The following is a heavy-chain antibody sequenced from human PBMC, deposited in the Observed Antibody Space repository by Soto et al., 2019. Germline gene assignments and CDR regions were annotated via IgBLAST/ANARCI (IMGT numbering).Heavy chain of an antibody. D-gene: IGHD2-2*01. V-gene: IGHV1-58*02. CDR2: IVVGSGNT. CDR1: GFTFTSSA. J-gene: IGHJ3*02. CDR3: AADPPRYCSSTSCYSTSGAFDI. Sequence: SVKVSCKASGFTFTSSAMQWVRQDRGQRLEWIGWIVVGSGNTNYAQKFQERVTITRDMSTSTAYMELSSLRSEDTAVYYCAADPPRYCSSTSCYSTSGAFDIWGQGTMVTVSS.